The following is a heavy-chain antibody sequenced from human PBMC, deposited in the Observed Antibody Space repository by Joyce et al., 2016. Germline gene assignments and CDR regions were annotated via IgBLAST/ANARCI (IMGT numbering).Heavy chain of an antibody. V-gene: IGHV3-33*01. CDR3: ARWGDSSGYYNDH. Sequence: QVQLVESGGGVVQPGRSLRLSCAASGFTFNTYGRHWIRQAPGKGLEWVAVIWYDGSNKHYADSVQGRFTSSRDNSKNTVYLQMDSLKAEDTAVYYCARWGDSSGYYNDHWGQGTLVTVSS. CDR2: IWYDGSNK. D-gene: IGHD3-22*01. CDR1: GFTFNTYG. J-gene: IGHJ4*02.